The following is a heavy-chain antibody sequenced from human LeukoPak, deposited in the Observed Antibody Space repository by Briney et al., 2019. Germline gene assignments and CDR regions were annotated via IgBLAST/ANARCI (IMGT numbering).Heavy chain of an antibody. J-gene: IGHJ6*02. CDR3: ARVGYCSSTSCYTHYYYYYGMDV. V-gene: IGHV1-69*04. CDR1: GNTFTAYY. D-gene: IGHD2-2*02. CDR2: IIPILGIA. Sequence: ASVKVSCKASGNTFTAYYIHWVRQAPGQGLEWMGRIIPILGIANYAQKFQGRVTITADKSTSTAYMELSSLRSEDTAVYYCARVGYCSSTSCYTHYYYYYGMDVWGQGTTVTVSS.